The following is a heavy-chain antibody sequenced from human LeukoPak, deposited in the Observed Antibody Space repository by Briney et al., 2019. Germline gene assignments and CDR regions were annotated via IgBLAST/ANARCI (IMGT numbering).Heavy chain of an antibody. J-gene: IGHJ4*02. CDR3: ARLPTIPYSGSYYKDY. V-gene: IGHV3-66*04. CDR2: IYSGGST. Sequence: GGSLRLSCAASGFTFSSYAMSWVRQAPGKGLEWVSVIYSGGSTYYADSVKGRFTISRDNSKNTLYLQMNSLRAEDTAVYYCARLPTIPYSGSYYKDYWGQGTLVTVSS. CDR1: GFTFSSYA. D-gene: IGHD1-26*01.